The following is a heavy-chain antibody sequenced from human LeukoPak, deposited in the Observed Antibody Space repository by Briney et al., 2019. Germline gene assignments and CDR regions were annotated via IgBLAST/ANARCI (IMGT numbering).Heavy chain of an antibody. CDR1: GYSFTSYW. J-gene: IGHJ4*02. D-gene: IGHD2-21*02. Sequence: GESLKISCKGSGYSFTSYWIGWVLQMPGKALEWMGIIYPGDSDTRYSPSFQGQVTISADKSISTAYLQWSSLKASDTAMYYCARRVGGGDYITEFDYWGQGTLVTVSS. V-gene: IGHV5-51*01. CDR3: ARRVGGGDYITEFDY. CDR2: IYPGDSDT.